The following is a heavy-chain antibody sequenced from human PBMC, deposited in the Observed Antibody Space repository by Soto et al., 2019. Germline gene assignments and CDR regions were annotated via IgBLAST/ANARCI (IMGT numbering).Heavy chain of an antibody. Sequence: SGPTLVNPTQTLTLTCTFSGFSLSTSGMCVSWIRQPPGKALEWLALIDWDDDKYYSTSLKTRLTISKDTSKNQVVLTMTNMDPVDTATYYCARMRGVTGYYYYYGMDVWGQGTTVTVSS. D-gene: IGHD3-10*01. J-gene: IGHJ6*02. CDR2: IDWDDDK. CDR3: ARMRGVTGYYYYYGMDV. V-gene: IGHV2-70*01. CDR1: GFSLSTSGMC.